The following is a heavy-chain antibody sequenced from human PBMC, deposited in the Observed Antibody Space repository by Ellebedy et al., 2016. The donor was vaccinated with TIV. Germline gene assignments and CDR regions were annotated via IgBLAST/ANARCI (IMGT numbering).Heavy chain of an antibody. V-gene: IGHV3-30-3*01. CDR2: IAYEENDK. Sequence: PGGSLRLSCAASEFSFSIYSIHWVCQAPGKGLECVEAIAYEENDKYYTDSVKGRFTISRDNSRKTVYLQLNSLRAEDTALYYCARGGYSISARYYYSGMDVWGQGTTVTVSS. CDR1: EFSFSIYS. D-gene: IGHD5-12*01. CDR3: ARGGYSISARYYYSGMDV. J-gene: IGHJ6*02.